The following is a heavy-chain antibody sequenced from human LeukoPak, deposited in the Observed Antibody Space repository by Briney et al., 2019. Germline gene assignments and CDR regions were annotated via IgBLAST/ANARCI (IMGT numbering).Heavy chain of an antibody. D-gene: IGHD3-22*01. CDR1: GGSISSYY. V-gene: IGHV4-59*01. J-gene: IGHJ4*02. CDR2: IYYSGST. CDR3: ARVTIYYDSSGYDY. Sequence: PSETLSLTCTVSGGSISSYYWSWIRQPPGKGLEWIGYIYYSGSTNYNLSLKSRVTISVDTSKNQFSLKLSSVTAADTAVYYCARVTIYYDSSGYDYWGQGTLVTVSS.